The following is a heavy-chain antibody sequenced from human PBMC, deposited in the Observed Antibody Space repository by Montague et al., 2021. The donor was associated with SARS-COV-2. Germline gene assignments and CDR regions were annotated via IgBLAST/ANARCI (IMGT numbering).Heavy chain of an antibody. V-gene: IGHV4-4*02. CDR1: GHSIWSSDW. D-gene: IGHD3-3*01. CDR3: ARAQKTISGMLIPPYYFDF. J-gene: IGHJ4*02. CDR2: IYHSGST. Sequence: SETLSLTCSVSGHSIWSSDWWTWVRQPPGGGLEWIGEIYHSGSTTYNPSLKSRVTISVDKSKNQFSLTLTSLTAADTAVYYCARAQKTISGMLIPPYYFDFWGQGTLVTVSS.